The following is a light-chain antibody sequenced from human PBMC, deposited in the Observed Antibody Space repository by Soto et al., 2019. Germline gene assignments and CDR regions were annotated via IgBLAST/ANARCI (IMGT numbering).Light chain of an antibody. CDR1: SSDVGGYNY. CDR3: SSYTSSSTQV. Sequence: QSALTQPASVSGSPGQSISISCTGNSSDVGGYNYVSWYQQHPGKAPKLMIYDVSNRPSGASNRFSGSKSGNTASLTISGLQAEDEADYYCSSYTSSSTQVFGTGTKVTVL. CDR2: DVS. J-gene: IGLJ1*01. V-gene: IGLV2-14*01.